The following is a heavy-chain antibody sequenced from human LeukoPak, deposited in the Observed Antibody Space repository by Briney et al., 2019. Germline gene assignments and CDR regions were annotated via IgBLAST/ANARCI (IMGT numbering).Heavy chain of an antibody. Sequence: PGGSLRLSCAASGFTFSSHSMNWVRQAPGKGLEWVSSISSSSSSIYYADSVKGRFTISRDNAKNSLYLQMNSLRAEDTAVYYCARDPDSSGWYKAYYFDYWGQGTLVTVSS. V-gene: IGHV3-21*01. J-gene: IGHJ4*02. CDR2: ISSSSSSI. CDR1: GFTFSSHS. CDR3: ARDPDSSGWYKAYYFDY. D-gene: IGHD6-19*01.